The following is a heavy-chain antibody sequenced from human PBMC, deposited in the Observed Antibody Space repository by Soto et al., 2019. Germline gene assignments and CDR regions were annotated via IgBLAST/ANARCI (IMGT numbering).Heavy chain of an antibody. Sequence: ASVKVSCKASGYTFTSYAMHWVRQAPGQRLEWMGWINAGNGNTKYSQKFQGRVTITRDTSASTAYTELSSLRSEDTAVYYCAREGTHIVVVTANYYYYYGMDVWGQGTTVTVSS. V-gene: IGHV1-3*01. CDR1: GYTFTSYA. CDR3: AREGTHIVVVTANYYYYYGMDV. J-gene: IGHJ6*02. D-gene: IGHD2-21*02. CDR2: INAGNGNT.